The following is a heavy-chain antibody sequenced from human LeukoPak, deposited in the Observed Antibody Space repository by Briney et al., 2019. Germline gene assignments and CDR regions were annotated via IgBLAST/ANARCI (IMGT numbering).Heavy chain of an antibody. D-gene: IGHD5-24*01. CDR3: ASTDTRRDGLIFDY. V-gene: IGHV4-39*07. CDR2: IYYSGST. Sequence: SETLSLTCTVSGGSISSSSYYWGWIRQPPGKVLEWIGSIYYSGSTNYNPSLKSRVTISVDTSKNQFSLKLSSVTAADTAVYYCASTDTRRDGLIFDYWGQGTLVTVSS. J-gene: IGHJ4*02. CDR1: GGSISSSSYY.